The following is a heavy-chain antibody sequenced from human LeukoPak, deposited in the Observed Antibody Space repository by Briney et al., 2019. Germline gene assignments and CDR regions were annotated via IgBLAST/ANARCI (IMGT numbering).Heavy chain of an antibody. V-gene: IGHV3-7*01. CDR3: ARSGYSSGWYDAFDI. CDR2: IKQDGSEK. Sequence: PGGSLRLSCAASGFTFSSYWMSWVRQAPGKGLEWVANIKQDGSEKYYVDSVKGRFTISRDNAKNSLYLQMNSLRAEDTAVYYCARSGYSSGWYDAFDIWGQGTMVTVSS. D-gene: IGHD6-19*01. J-gene: IGHJ3*02. CDR1: GFTFSSYW.